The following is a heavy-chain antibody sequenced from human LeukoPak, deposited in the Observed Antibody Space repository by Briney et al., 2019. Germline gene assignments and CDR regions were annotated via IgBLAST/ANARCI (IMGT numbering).Heavy chain of an antibody. CDR3: ARGFNYGYYLD. J-gene: IGHJ4*02. D-gene: IGHD5-18*01. CDR2: IYSGGTT. CDR1: GFTVSTNY. V-gene: IGHV3-53*01. Sequence: GGSLRLSCAASGFTVSTNYMSWVRQAPGSGLEWVSVIYSGGTTYYADSVKGRFTISRDNSKNTLYLQMNSLRAEDTAVYHCARGFNYGYYLDWGQGTLVTVSS.